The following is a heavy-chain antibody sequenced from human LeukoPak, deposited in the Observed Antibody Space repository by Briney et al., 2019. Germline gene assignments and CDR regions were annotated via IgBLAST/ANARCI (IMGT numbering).Heavy chain of an antibody. V-gene: IGHV4-39*07. D-gene: IGHD3-10*01. CDR1: GGSFSSYIYP. Sequence: SETLSLTYTVSGGSFSSYIYPWGWIRQPPGKGLEWIGSISHSGTTYYNPSLKSRVTISIDTSKNQFSLRLTSVTAADTAVYYCARVTYNGYQHFDYWGQGNLVTVS. J-gene: IGHJ4*02. CDR3: ARVTYNGYQHFDY. CDR2: ISHSGTT.